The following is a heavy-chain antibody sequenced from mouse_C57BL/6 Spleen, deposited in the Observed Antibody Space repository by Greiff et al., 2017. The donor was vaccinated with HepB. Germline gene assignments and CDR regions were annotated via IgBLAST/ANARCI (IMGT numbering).Heavy chain of an antibody. CDR3: ARDYYGSSYWAMDY. CDR2: INPYNGDT. Sequence: EVQLQQSGPELVKPGDSVKISCKASGYSFTGYFMNWVMQSHGKSLEWIGRINPYNGDTFYNQKFKGKATLTVDKSSSTAHMELRSLTSEDSAVYSCARDYYGSSYWAMDYWGQGTSVTGSS. V-gene: IGHV1-20*01. CDR1: GYSFTGYF. D-gene: IGHD1-1*01. J-gene: IGHJ4*01.